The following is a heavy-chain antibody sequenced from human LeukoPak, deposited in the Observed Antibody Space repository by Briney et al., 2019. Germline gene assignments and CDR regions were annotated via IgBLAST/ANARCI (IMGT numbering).Heavy chain of an antibody. CDR2: VSYSGSP. CDR3: ARPLTGYSNTFVY. Sequence: SETLSLTCIVSGGPIRGTSYYWGWIRQSPGKGLEWVGSVSYSGSPYYNPSLKSRVAISIDTSKNLFSLELTSVTAADTAVYYCARPLTGYSNTFVYWGQGTMVTVSS. D-gene: IGHD4-11*01. CDR1: GGPIRGTSYY. V-gene: IGHV4-39*01. J-gene: IGHJ4*02.